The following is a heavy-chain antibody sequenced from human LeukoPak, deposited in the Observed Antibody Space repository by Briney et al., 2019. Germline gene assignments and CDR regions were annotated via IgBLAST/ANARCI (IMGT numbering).Heavy chain of an antibody. CDR1: GYTFNIYD. V-gene: IGHV1-8*01. CDR2: MNPNNGKT. D-gene: IGHD3-10*01. J-gene: IGHJ6*03. CDR3: TRRRWGSGKRYCSYMDV. Sequence: ASVKVSCKASGYTFNIYDIVWVRQASGQGLEWMGWMNPNNGKTTYAQKFQGRVTMARDTSRSTAYMELSSLRSDDTAVYYCTRRRWGSGKRYCSYMDVWGKGTTVTVSS.